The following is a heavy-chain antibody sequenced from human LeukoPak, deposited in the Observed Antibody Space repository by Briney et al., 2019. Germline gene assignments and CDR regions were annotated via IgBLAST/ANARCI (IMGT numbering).Heavy chain of an antibody. D-gene: IGHD6-19*01. CDR3: ARSPSGWYGDY. CDR1: GYTFTDYY. V-gene: IGHV1-2*06. J-gene: IGHJ4*02. Sequence: GASVRVSCKASGYTFTDYYMHWVRQAPGQGLEWIGRINPNSGGTSSARKFQGRVTVTRDTSISTVYMELSRLTSDDTAVYYCARSPSGWYGDYWGQGTLVTVSS. CDR2: INPNSGGT.